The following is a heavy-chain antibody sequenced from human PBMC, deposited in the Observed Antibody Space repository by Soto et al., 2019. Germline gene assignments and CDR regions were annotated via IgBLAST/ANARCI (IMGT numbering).Heavy chain of an antibody. CDR3: ARRLIAAAGGYYYYGMDV. D-gene: IGHD6-13*01. CDR1: GYTFTSYG. Sequence: ASVKVSCKASGYTFTSYGISWVRQAPGQGLEWMGWISAYSGNTNYAQKLQGRVTMTTDTSTSTAYMELRSLRSDDTAVYYCARRLIAAAGGYYYYGMDVWGQGTTVTVSS. CDR2: ISAYSGNT. V-gene: IGHV1-18*01. J-gene: IGHJ6*02.